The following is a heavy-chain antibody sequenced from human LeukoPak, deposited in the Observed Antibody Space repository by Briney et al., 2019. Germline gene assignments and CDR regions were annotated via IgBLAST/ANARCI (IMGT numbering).Heavy chain of an antibody. Sequence: PGGSLRLSCAASEFSVGSNYMTWVRQAPGKGLEWVSLIYSGGSTYYADSVKGRFTISRDNAKNSLYLQMNSLRAEDTALYYCAREGQLYHAVAFDIWGQGTMVTVSS. J-gene: IGHJ3*02. V-gene: IGHV3-66*01. CDR1: EFSVGSNY. CDR2: IYSGGST. CDR3: AREGQLYHAVAFDI. D-gene: IGHD6-6*01.